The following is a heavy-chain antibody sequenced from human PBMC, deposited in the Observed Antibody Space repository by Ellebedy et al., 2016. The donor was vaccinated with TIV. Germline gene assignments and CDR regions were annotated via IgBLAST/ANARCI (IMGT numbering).Heavy chain of an antibody. V-gene: IGHV2-5*02. Sequence: SGPTLVXPTPTLTLTCTFSGFSLSTSGVGVGWIRQPPGKALEWLALIYWDDDKHYSPSLKSRLTITKDTSKNQLVLTMTNMDPVDTATYYCARRRGDNSGWYNWFDPWGQGTLVTVSS. CDR1: GFSLSTSGVG. D-gene: IGHD6-19*01. J-gene: IGHJ5*02. CDR2: IYWDDDK. CDR3: ARRRGDNSGWYNWFDP.